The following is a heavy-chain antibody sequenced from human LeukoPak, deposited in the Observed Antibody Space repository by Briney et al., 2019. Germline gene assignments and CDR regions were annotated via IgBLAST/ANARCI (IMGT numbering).Heavy chain of an antibody. CDR1: GGSITSNF. CDR2: IYNIDYVHNSGST. J-gene: IGHJ4*02. D-gene: IGHD1-1*01. Sequence: PSETLSLTCTVSGGSITSNFWSWIRRPPGKGLEWIGYIYNIDYVHNSGSTSYNPSLRSRATILGDTSKNQFSLKLNSVTAADTAVYYCARAKPDWNPPDYWGQGTLVTVTS. V-gene: IGHV4-59*08. CDR3: ARAKPDWNPPDY.